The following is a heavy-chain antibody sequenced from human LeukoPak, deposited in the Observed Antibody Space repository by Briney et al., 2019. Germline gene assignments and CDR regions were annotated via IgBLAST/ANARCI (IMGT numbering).Heavy chain of an antibody. CDR2: IIPIFGTA. CDR1: GGTFSSYA. CDR3: ARDPAPNPLDY. J-gene: IGHJ4*02. Sequence: SVKVSCKASGGTFSSYAISWVRQAPGQGLEWMGGIIPIFGTANYAQKLQGRVTMTTDTSTSTAYMELRSLRSDDTAVYYCARDPAPNPLDYWGQGTLVTVSS. V-gene: IGHV1-69*05.